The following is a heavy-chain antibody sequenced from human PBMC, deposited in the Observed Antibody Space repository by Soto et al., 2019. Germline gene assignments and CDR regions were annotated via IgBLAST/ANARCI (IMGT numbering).Heavy chain of an antibody. CDR1: GDSTSSNSHY. Sequence: SETLSLTCSVSGDSTSSNSHYWGWIRQPPGKGLEWIGSVFHSGSTKYNTSLKSRVTISIDTSKDQFSLRLSSVTVADTAVYYCARLFSGNYYIDSWGHGTLVTVSS. D-gene: IGHD1-26*01. V-gene: IGHV4-39*01. J-gene: IGHJ5*01. CDR2: VFHSGST. CDR3: ARLFSGNYYIDS.